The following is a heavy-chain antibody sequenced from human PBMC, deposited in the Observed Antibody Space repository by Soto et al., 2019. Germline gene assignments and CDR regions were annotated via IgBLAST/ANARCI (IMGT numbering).Heavy chain of an antibody. Sequence: PGGSLRLSCVVSGFTFSDHEMNWVRQAPGKGPEWVSKISESGGTTSYADSVKGRFTISRDNARDSLYLHMSSLRAEDTAVYYCTRDRSLIFAVPPYGMDVWGQGTTVTVSS. D-gene: IGHD3-3*01. CDR2: ISESGGTT. CDR1: GFTFSDHE. J-gene: IGHJ6*02. V-gene: IGHV3-48*03. CDR3: TRDRSLIFAVPPYGMDV.